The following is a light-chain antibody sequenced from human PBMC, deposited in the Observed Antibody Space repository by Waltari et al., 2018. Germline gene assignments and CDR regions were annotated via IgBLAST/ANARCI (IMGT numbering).Light chain of an antibody. CDR3: QQYYSTPWT. Sequence: DIVMTQSPDSLAVSLGERATINCKSSQSVLYSSNNKNYLAWYQQKPGQPPKLLIYWASNRESGVPDRISGSGSGTDFTLTISSLQAEDVAVYYCQQYYSTPWTFAQGTKVEIK. V-gene: IGKV4-1*01. J-gene: IGKJ1*01. CDR2: WAS. CDR1: QSVLYSSNNKNY.